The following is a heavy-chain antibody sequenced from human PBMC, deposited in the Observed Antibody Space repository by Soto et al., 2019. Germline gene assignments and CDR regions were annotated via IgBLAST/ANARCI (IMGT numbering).Heavy chain of an antibody. CDR3: ARDPSRYAPRFDP. Sequence: GGSLRLSCAASGFTFSSYRMHWVRQAPGKGLVWVSRINSDGSSTSYADSVKGRFTISRDNAKNTLYLQMNSLRAEDTAVYYCARDPSRYAPRFDPWGQGTLVTVSS. CDR2: INSDGSST. D-gene: IGHD1-1*01. J-gene: IGHJ5*02. CDR1: GFTFSSYR. V-gene: IGHV3-74*01.